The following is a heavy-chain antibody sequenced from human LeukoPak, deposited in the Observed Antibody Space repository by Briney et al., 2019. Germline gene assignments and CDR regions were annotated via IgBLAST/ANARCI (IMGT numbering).Heavy chain of an antibody. D-gene: IGHD3-3*01. Sequence: ASVKVSCKASGYTFTGYYMHWVRQAPGQGLEWMGWINPNSDGTNYAQKFQGRVTMTRDTSISTAYMELSRLRSDDTAVYYCARDVPYYDFWSGYFRGNWFDPWGQGTLVTVSS. V-gene: IGHV1-2*02. CDR1: GYTFTGYY. CDR2: INPNSDGT. CDR3: ARDVPYYDFWSGYFRGNWFDP. J-gene: IGHJ5*02.